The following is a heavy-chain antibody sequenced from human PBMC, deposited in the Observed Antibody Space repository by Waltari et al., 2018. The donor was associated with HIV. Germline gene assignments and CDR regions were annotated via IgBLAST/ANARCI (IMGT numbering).Heavy chain of an antibody. D-gene: IGHD2-15*01. CDR2: IRYDGNTK. CDR3: AKELRSGYSYYYYGMDV. CDR1: GFSFSISG. J-gene: IGHJ6*02. Sequence: GGVVQPGGSLRLSCAASGFSFSISGMHWVRQAPGKGLEWVTFIRYDGNTKYYADSVKGRFTISRDNAKNTLYLQMSSLRAEDTAVYYCAKELRSGYSYYYYGMDVWGQGTTVTVSS. V-gene: IGHV3-30*02.